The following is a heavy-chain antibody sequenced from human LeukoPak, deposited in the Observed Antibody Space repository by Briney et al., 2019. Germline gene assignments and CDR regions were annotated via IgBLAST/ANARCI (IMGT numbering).Heavy chain of an antibody. Sequence: SVKASCKASGGTFSGYAISWVRQAPGQELEWMGGIIPIFGTANYAQKFQGRVTITADESTSTAYMELSSLRSEDTAVYYCARVQSTVTSYYYYGMDVWGQGTTVTVSS. CDR2: IIPIFGTA. D-gene: IGHD4-11*01. V-gene: IGHV1-69*13. CDR1: GGTFSGYA. CDR3: ARVQSTVTSYYYYGMDV. J-gene: IGHJ6*02.